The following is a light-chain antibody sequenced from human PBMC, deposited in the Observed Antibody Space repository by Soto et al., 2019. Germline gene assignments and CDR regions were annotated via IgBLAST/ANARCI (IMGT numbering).Light chain of an antibody. CDR2: GAS. Sequence: EIELTQSPGTLSLSPGERATLSCRASQSVTNSFLAWYQQKPGQAPRLLIYGASRRATGIPDRFTGSGSGTDFTLTISSLQPEDFATYYCQQANSFPLTFGGGTKVDIK. CDR1: QSVTNSF. V-gene: IGKV3-20*01. CDR3: QQANSFPLT. J-gene: IGKJ4*01.